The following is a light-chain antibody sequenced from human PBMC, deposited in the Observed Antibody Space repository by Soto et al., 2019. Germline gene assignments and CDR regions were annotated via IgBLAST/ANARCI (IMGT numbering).Light chain of an antibody. V-gene: IGKV3-11*01. CDR2: DAS. J-gene: IGKJ4*01. Sequence: EIVVTPSPSTLSLAQEEGPTLSCRASKSLNTILPRCQQKPGLAPRLLTYDASNMATVVPARFSGSGSGTDFTLTISSLEPEDFAVYYCQQSRDWPLTFGGGTKV. CDR1: KSLNTI. CDR3: QQSRDWPLT.